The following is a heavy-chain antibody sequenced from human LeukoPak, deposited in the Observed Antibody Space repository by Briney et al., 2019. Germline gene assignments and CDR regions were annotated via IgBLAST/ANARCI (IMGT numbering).Heavy chain of an antibody. J-gene: IGHJ4*02. CDR2: ISSGSTTI. CDR3: ARDVEQWLVRVYYFDY. V-gene: IGHV3-48*01. CDR1: GFTLSSYS. D-gene: IGHD6-19*01. Sequence: GGSLRLSCATPGFTLSSYSMNWVRQAPGKGLEWVSYISSGSTTIYYADSVKGRFTISRDNAKNSLYLQMNSLRAEDTAVYYCARDVEQWLVRVYYFDYWGQGTLVTVSS.